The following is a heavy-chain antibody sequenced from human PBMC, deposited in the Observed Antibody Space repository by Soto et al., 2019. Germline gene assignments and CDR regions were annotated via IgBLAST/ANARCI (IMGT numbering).Heavy chain of an antibody. CDR2: ISSSGSIM. CDR3: ASFLERRGMRYYYYYGMDV. J-gene: IGHJ6*02. Sequence: PXGSLRLSCAASGFTLSSYEMNWVRQAPGKGLEWVSYISSSGSIMYYADSVKGRFTISRDNAKNSLYLQMNSLRDEDTAVYYCASFLERRGMRYYYYYGMDVWGQGTTVTVSS. D-gene: IGHD1-1*01. V-gene: IGHV3-48*03. CDR1: GFTLSSYE.